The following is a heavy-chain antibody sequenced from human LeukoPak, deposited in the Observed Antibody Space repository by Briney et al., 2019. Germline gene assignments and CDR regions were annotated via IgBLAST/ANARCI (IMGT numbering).Heavy chain of an antibody. CDR1: GYTFTSHD. CDR2: MNPNSGNT. Sequence: ASVKVCCKASGYTFTSHDINWVRQATGQGLEWMGWMNPNSGNTGYAQKLQGRVTMTRNTSISTAYMELSSLRSEDTAVYYCARGHITMVRGIINRYNWFDPWGQGTLVTVSS. D-gene: IGHD3-10*01. CDR3: ARGHITMVRGIINRYNWFDP. V-gene: IGHV1-8*01. J-gene: IGHJ5*02.